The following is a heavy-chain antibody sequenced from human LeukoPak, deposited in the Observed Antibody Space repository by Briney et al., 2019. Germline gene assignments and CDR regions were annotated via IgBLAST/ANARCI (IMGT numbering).Heavy chain of an antibody. V-gene: IGHV3-53*01. Sequence: PGGSLRLSCAGSEFTVSANYMSWVRQAPGKGLEWVSFMDPDGVTSYADSVQGRFTISRDNSKNTLYLQMSGLRAEDTAIYYCTKGTFDIWGQGTMVTVSS. CDR2: MDPDGVT. CDR3: TKGTFDI. J-gene: IGHJ3*02. CDR1: EFTVSANY. D-gene: IGHD6-13*01.